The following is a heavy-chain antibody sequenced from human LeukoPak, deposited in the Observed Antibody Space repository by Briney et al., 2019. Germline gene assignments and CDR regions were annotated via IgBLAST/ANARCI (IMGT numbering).Heavy chain of an antibody. V-gene: IGHV1-69*01. J-gene: IGHJ3*02. CDR1: GGTFSSYA. D-gene: IGHD3-22*01. CDR3: ARDLWFVGDSRGPGDAFDI. CDR2: IIPIFGTA. Sequence: SVKVSCKASGGTFSSYAISWVRQAPGQGLEWMGGIIPIFGTANYAQKFQGRVTITADESTSTAYMELSSLRSEDTAVYYCARDLWFVGDSRGPGDAFDIWGQGTMVTVSS.